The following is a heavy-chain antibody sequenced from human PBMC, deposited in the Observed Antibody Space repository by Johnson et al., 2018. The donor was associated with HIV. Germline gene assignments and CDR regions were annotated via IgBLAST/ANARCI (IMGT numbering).Heavy chain of an antibody. D-gene: IGHD3-3*01. CDR2: IRNKPSSYSP. CDR3: TRDRDGVGVPSTGELWNGYYLHDAFDI. V-gene: IGHV3-72*01. J-gene: IGHJ3*02. CDR1: GFTFINAW. Sequence: VQLVESGGGLVKPGGSLRLSCAASGFTFINAWMSWVRQAPGPGLEWVGRIRNKPSSYSPEYAASVKGSFTVSRDDSKNSVYLQMSRLKTEDTAVYYCTRDRDGVGVPSTGELWNGYYLHDAFDIWGQGTMVTVSS.